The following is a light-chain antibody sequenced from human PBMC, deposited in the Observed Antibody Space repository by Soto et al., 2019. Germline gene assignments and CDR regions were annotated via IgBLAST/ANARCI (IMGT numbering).Light chain of an antibody. CDR1: KSFSRSY. CDR3: QQYNNRPPIT. CDR2: GAS. Sequence: EIVLTQSPDTLSLSPGERVTLSCRASKSFSRSYLAWYQQKPGQAPRLLIYGASSRATGIPDRFSGSGSGTEFTLIISSLQSEDFAVYYCQQYNNRPPITFGGGTKVEIK. V-gene: IGKV3-20*01. J-gene: IGKJ4*01.